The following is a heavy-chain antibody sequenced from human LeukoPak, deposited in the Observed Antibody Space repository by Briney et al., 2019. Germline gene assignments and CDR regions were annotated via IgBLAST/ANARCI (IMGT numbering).Heavy chain of an antibody. Sequence: GGSLRLSCAASGFTFSSYGMHWVRQAPGEGLEWVAVIWYDGSNKYYADSVKGRFTISRDNSKNTLYLQMNSLRAEDTAVYYCARDWRRALDYWGQGTLVTVSS. J-gene: IGHJ4*02. CDR2: IWYDGSNK. CDR3: ARDWRRALDY. V-gene: IGHV3-33*01. CDR1: GFTFSSYG. D-gene: IGHD3-3*01.